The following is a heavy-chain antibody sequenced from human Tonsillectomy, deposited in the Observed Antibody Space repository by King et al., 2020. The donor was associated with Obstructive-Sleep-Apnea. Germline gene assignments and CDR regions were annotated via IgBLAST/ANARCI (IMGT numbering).Heavy chain of an antibody. CDR1: GFTFGDYA. J-gene: IGHJ4*02. D-gene: IGHD3-16*01. V-gene: IGHV3-49*03. CDR3: SRGELISMGVRYYFDY. Sequence: VQLVESGGDLVEPGRSLTLACTASGFTFGDYAMSWFRQAPGKGLEWVGFIRSKTYGGTTEYAASVKGRFSISRDDSKSIAYLQMNSLKTEDTAVYYCSRGELISMGVRYYFDYWGQGTLVTVSS. CDR2: IRSKTYGGTT.